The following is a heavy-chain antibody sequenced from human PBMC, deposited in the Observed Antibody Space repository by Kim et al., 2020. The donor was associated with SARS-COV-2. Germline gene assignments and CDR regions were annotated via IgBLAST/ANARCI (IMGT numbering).Heavy chain of an antibody. D-gene: IGHD3-9*01. J-gene: IGHJ4*02. CDR3: ARMDLTPNAAGSFDY. V-gene: IGHV4-39*01. Sequence: SLKSRVTISVDTSKNQFSLKLSSVTAADTAVYYCARMDLTPNAAGSFDYWGQGTLVTVSS.